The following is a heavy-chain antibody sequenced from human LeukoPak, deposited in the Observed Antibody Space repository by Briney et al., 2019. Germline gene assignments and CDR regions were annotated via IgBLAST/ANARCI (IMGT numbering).Heavy chain of an antibody. CDR3: ARLREWWLRGLPRYFDY. Sequence: GEALQISCKGSGYSFTSYWIGWVRQMPGKGLEWMGIIYPGDSDTRYSPSFQGQVTISADKSISTAYLQWSSLKASDTAMYYCARLREWWLRGLPRYFDYWGQGTLVTVSS. V-gene: IGHV5-51*01. CDR1: GYSFTSYW. CDR2: IYPGDSDT. J-gene: IGHJ4*02. D-gene: IGHD5-12*01.